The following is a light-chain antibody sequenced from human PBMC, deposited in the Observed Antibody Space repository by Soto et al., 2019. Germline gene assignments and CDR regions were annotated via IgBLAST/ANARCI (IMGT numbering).Light chain of an antibody. J-gene: IGLJ3*02. CDR3: SSWTSSTTQV. CDR1: SSDVGGYNY. Sequence: QSALTQPPSASGSPGQSVANSCTGTSSDVGGYNYVSWYQQHPGKAPKLMIYEVNNRPSGVSNRFSGSKSGNTASLTISGLQAEDEADYYCSSWTSSTTQVLGGGTKLTVL. CDR2: EVN. V-gene: IGLV2-14*01.